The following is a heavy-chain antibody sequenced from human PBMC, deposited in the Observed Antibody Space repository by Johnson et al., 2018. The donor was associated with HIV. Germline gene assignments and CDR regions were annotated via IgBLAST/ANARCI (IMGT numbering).Heavy chain of an antibody. CDR3: VRGRIRMTGVDLRGGAFDI. J-gene: IGHJ3*02. V-gene: IGHV3-23*04. CDR1: GFTFSSYA. CDR2: ISGSGGST. Sequence: MQLVESGGGLVQPGGSLRLSCAASGFTFSSYAMSWVRQAPGKGLEWVSAISGSGGSTYYADSVKGRFTISRDNSKNTLYLQMNSLRAEDTAIYYCVRGRIRMTGVDLRGGAFDIWGQGTTVTVSS. D-gene: IGHD3-22*01.